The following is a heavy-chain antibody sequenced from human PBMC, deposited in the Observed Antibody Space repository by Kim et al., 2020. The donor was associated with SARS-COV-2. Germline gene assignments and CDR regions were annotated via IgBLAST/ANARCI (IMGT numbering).Heavy chain of an antibody. Sequence: ASVKVSCKASGYIFTIYYMHWVRQAPGQGLEWMGIINPSGGSTTYAQKFQGRVTMTRDTSTSTVYLELSSLRSEDTAVYYCASSLTNYYFDYWGQGTLVTVSS. V-gene: IGHV1-46*01. D-gene: IGHD3-3*01. J-gene: IGHJ4*02. CDR1: GYIFTIYY. CDR2: INPSGGST. CDR3: ASSLTNYYFDY.